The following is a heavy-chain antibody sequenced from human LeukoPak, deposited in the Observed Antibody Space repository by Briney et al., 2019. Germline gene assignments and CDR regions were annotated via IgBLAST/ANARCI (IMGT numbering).Heavy chain of an antibody. J-gene: IGHJ4*02. CDR2: ISYDGSNK. D-gene: IGHD3-9*01. CDR1: GFTFSSYA. CDR3: ARDSLRYFDWLFPGDFDY. Sequence: PGGSLRLSCAASGFTFSSYAMHWVRQAPGKGLEWEAVISYDGSNKYYADSVKGRFTISRDNSKNTLYLQMNSLRAEDTAVYYCARDSLRYFDWLFPGDFDYWGQGTLVTVSS. V-gene: IGHV3-30*04.